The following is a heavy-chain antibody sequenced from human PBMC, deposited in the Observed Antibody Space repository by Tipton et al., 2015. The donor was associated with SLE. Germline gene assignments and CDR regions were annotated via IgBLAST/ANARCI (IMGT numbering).Heavy chain of an antibody. CDR1: GGSINSGDYY. CDR3: ARVVYANYYYYGMDV. J-gene: IGHJ6*02. D-gene: IGHD2-8*01. V-gene: IGHV4-30-4*01. CDR2: IYYSGST. Sequence: TLSLTCTVSGGSINSGDYYWSWIRQPPGKGLEWIGYIYYSGSTYSNPSLKSRLTISVDTSKNQFSLQLNSVTPEDTAVYYCARVVYANYYYYGMDVWGQGTTVTVSS.